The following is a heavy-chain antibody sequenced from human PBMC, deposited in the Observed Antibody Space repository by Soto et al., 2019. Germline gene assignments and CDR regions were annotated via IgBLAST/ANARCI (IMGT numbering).Heavy chain of an antibody. CDR1: GGTFSSYA. D-gene: IGHD2-2*01. Sequence: ASVKVSCKASGGTFSSYAISWVRQAPGQGLEWMGGIIPIFGTANYAQKFQGRVTITADESTSTAYMELSSLRSEDTAVYYCARVPYRVPAAPYYYYGMDVWGQGTTVTVSS. V-gene: IGHV1-69*13. J-gene: IGHJ6*02. CDR2: IIPIFGTA. CDR3: ARVPYRVPAAPYYYYGMDV.